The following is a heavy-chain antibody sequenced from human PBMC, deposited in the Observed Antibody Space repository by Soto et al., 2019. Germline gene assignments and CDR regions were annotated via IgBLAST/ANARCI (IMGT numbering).Heavy chain of an antibody. J-gene: IGHJ4*02. Sequence: QIHLVQSGAEVKKPGASVKVSCKGSGYGFTTYGITWVRQAPGQGLEWMAWISAHNGNTNYAQKLQGRVTVTRDTSRGTGYMELRSLRSDDTAVYYCARGRYGDYWGQGALVTVSS. V-gene: IGHV1-18*01. CDR2: ISAHNGNT. CDR1: GYGFTTYG. D-gene: IGHD1-1*01. CDR3: ARGRYGDY.